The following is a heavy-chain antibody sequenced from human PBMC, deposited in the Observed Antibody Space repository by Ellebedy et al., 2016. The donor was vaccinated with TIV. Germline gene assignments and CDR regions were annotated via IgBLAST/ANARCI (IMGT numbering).Heavy chain of an antibody. CDR1: GFTFSDYF. V-gene: IGHV3-11*01. J-gene: IGHJ6*02. CDR3: GRARDTGYFAYYYHGMDV. CDR2: ITNTGSTI. Sequence: PGGSLRLSCAGSGFTFSDYFMTWVRQAPGKGLEWISYITNTGSTIYYADSVKGRFTVARDNSKNSLFLQMNNLRGEDAAVYYCGRARDTGYFAYYYHGMDVWGQGTTVTVSS. D-gene: IGHD3-9*01.